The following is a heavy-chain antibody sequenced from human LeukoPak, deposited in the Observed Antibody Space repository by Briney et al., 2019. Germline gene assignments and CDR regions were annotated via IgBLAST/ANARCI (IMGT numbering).Heavy chain of an antibody. D-gene: IGHD6-13*01. J-gene: IGHJ4*02. CDR3: ARLAGAAAFDY. CDR1: GGSISSYY. V-gene: IGHV4-59*01. CDR2: IYYSGST. Sequence: PSETLSLTCTVSGGSISSYYGSWLRHPPRKGLVWIGYIYYSGSTNYNPALESRDTISVDPCKNQFSLKLWCVTAADTAVYYGARLAGAAAFDYWGRGTLVTVSS.